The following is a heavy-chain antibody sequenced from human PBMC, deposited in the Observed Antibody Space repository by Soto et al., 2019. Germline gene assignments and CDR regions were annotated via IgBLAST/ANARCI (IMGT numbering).Heavy chain of an antibody. Sequence: QVRLQQSGPGLVKPSETVSLTCDVSSVSITSSNWWTWVRQPPGKGLEWFGKISHSGTVNYNATLMSPVTISVDKPKNQLSLKLMSVTAADTAVYYCARDYDGFGYWAPGILVTVSS. D-gene: IGHD3-16*01. CDR1: SVSITSSNW. V-gene: IGHV4-4*02. J-gene: IGHJ4*02. CDR2: ISHSGTV. CDR3: ARDYDGFGY.